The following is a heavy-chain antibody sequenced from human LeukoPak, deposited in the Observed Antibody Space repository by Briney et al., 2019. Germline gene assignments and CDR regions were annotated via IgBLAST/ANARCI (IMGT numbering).Heavy chain of an antibody. J-gene: IGHJ3*02. D-gene: IGHD3-22*01. Sequence: GGSLRLSCAVSGFTLRSYWMHWVRQAPGKGLVWVSRINSDGSSTSYADSVKGRFTISRDNAKNTLYLQMNSLRAEDTAVYYCAKGSEIVVAFNAFDIWGQGTMVTVSS. CDR2: INSDGSST. CDR1: GFTLRSYW. CDR3: AKGSEIVVAFNAFDI. V-gene: IGHV3-74*01.